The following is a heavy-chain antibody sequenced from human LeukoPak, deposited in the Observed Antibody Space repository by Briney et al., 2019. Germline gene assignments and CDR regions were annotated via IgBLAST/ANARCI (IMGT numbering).Heavy chain of an antibody. CDR1: GGSFSGYY. CDR3: ARGYSYGYFDY. J-gene: IGHJ4*02. CDR2: INHSGST. Sequence: SETLSLTCAVYGGSFSGYYWSWIRQPPGKGLEWIGEINHSGSTNYNPSLKSRVTISVDTSKNQFSLKLSSVTAADTAVYYCARGYSYGYFDYWGQGTLVTVSS. V-gene: IGHV4-34*01. D-gene: IGHD5-18*01.